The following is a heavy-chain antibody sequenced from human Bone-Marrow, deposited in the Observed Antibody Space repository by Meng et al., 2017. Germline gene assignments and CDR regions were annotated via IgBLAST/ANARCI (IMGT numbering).Heavy chain of an antibody. CDR2: IIPIFGTA. Sequence: SVKVSCKASGGTFSSYAISWVQQAPGQGLEWMGGIIPIFGTANYAQKFQGRVTITADKSTSTAYMELSSLRSEDTAVYYCARVHGGYRRGYFDYWGQGTLVTVSS. CDR3: ARVHGGYRRGYFDY. J-gene: IGHJ4*02. CDR1: GGTFSSYA. V-gene: IGHV1-69*06. D-gene: IGHD5-12*01.